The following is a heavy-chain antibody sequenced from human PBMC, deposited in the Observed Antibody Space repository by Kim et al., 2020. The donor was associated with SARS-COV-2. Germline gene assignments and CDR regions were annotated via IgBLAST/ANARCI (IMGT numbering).Heavy chain of an antibody. V-gene: IGHV3-23*01. D-gene: IGHD3-16*02. Sequence: GGSLRLSCVASGFTFSSYAMSWVRQAPGKGLEWVSAISGSGGSTYYADSVKGRFTISRDNSKNTLYLQMNSLRAEDTAVYYCAKDEVRGRLGVLSLSLFFVYWGQGALWTLSS. J-gene: IGHJ4*02. CDR3: AKDEVRGRLGVLSLSLFFVY. CDR1: GFTFSSYA. CDR2: ISGSGGST.